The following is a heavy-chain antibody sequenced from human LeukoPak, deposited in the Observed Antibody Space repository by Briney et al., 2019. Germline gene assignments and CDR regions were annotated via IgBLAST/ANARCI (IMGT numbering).Heavy chain of an antibody. D-gene: IGHD2-15*01. Sequence: ASVKVSCKASGYTFTNRGISWVRQAPGQGLEWMGWISTYTGDTNFAQNFQGRVTLATGTTTSTAYMELRSLRSDDTAVYYCARESGGNTMAGDYWGQGTLVTVSS. CDR3: ARESGGNTMAGDY. V-gene: IGHV1-18*01. CDR1: GYTFTNRG. J-gene: IGHJ4*02. CDR2: ISTYTGDT.